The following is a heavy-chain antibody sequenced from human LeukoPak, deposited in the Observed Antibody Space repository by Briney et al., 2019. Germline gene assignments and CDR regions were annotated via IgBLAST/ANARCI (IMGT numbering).Heavy chain of an antibody. Sequence: SGTLSLTCTVSGGSISSGGYYWSWIRQHPGTGLEWIGYIYYSGSTYYNPSLKSRVTISVDTSKNQFSLKLSSVTAADTAVYYCARVHPSYYYYGMDVWGKGTTVTVSS. CDR3: ARVHPSYYYYGMDV. CDR2: IYYSGST. J-gene: IGHJ6*04. V-gene: IGHV4-31*03. CDR1: GGSISSGGYY.